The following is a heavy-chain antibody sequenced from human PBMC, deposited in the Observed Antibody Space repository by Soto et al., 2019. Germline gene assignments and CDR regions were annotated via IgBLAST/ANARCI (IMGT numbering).Heavy chain of an antibody. CDR1: GFTVSSYA. CDR3: SKAIEKAYYLDY. D-gene: IGHD2-21*01. V-gene: IGHV3-23*01. CDR2: ISGSGGST. J-gene: IGHJ4*02. Sequence: EVQLLESGGGWVQPGGSLRLSCAASGFTVSSYAMSWVRQAPGKGLEWVSAISGSGGSTYYADSVKGRFTISRDNAKNTLYLQMNIVRAEDTAVDYCSKAIEKAYYLDYWGQGALVTVSS.